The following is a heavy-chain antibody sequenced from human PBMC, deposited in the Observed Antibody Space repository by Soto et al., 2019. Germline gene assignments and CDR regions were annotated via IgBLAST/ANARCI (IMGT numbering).Heavy chain of an antibody. D-gene: IGHD3-22*01. CDR3: VKDLAHDSSGYYYFDY. Sequence: GGSLRLSCSASGFPFSSYGMHWVRQAPEKGLEYVSAISSNGGSTYYADSVKGRFTISRDNSKNTLYLQMSSLRAEDTAVYYCVKDLAHDSSGYYYFDYWGQGTLVTVSS. CDR2: ISSNGGST. J-gene: IGHJ4*02. CDR1: GFPFSSYG. V-gene: IGHV3-64D*06.